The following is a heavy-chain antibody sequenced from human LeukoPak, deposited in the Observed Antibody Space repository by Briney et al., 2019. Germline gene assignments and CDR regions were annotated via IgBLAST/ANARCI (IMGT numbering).Heavy chain of an antibody. CDR3: ARSYRYYMDV. Sequence: PGGSLRLYCAASGFTVSSNYMSWVRQAPGKGLEWVSVIYSGGSTYYADSVEGRFTISRDNSKNTLYLQMNSLRAEDTAVYYCARSYRYYMDVWGKGTTVTVSS. V-gene: IGHV3-66*02. CDR1: GFTVSSNY. CDR2: IYSGGST. J-gene: IGHJ6*03.